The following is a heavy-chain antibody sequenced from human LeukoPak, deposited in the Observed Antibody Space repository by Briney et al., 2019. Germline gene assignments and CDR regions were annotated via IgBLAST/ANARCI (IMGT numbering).Heavy chain of an antibody. J-gene: IGHJ4*02. D-gene: IGHD6-19*01. CDR2: INPNNGGT. Sequence: GASVKVSCKASGYRFTGYYIHWVRQAPGQGLEWMGWINPNNGGTNYAQKFQGRVTMTRDTSTSTVYMELSSLRSEDTAVYYCARDLEAVAGIWGQGTLVTVSS. CDR3: ARDLEAVAGI. CDR1: GYRFTGYY. V-gene: IGHV1-2*02.